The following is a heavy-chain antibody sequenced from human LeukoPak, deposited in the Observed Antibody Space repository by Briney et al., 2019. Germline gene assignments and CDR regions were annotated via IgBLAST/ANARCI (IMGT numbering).Heavy chain of an antibody. V-gene: IGHV3-15*01. Sequence: PGGSLRLSCAGSGFTLSSAWMTWVRQAPGKGLEWVGLSKSKTDGGTTDYAARVKGRFTISRDDSKNTLYLQMNSLKTEDTAVYYCAKYCISADCYANWFGPWGQGTLVTVSS. CDR3: AKYCISADCYANWFGP. D-gene: IGHD2-2*01. CDR2: SKSKTDGGTT. J-gene: IGHJ5*02. CDR1: GFTLSSAW.